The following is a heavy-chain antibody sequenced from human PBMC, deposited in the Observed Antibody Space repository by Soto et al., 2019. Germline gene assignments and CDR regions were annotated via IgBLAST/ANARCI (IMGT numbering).Heavy chain of an antibody. J-gene: IGHJ4*02. Sequence: QVQLVESGGGVVQPGRSLRLSCAASGFTFSSYGMHWVRQAPGKGLEWVAVIWYDGSNKYYADSVKGRFTISRDNSKNTLYLQMNSLRAEDTAVYYCARGLVGATAYYFDYWGQGTLVTVSS. D-gene: IGHD1-26*01. CDR3: ARGLVGATAYYFDY. CDR1: GFTFSSYG. V-gene: IGHV3-33*01. CDR2: IWYDGSNK.